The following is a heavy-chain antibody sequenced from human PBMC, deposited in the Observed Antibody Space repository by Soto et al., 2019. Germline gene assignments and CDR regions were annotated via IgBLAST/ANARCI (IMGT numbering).Heavy chain of an antibody. V-gene: IGHV1-2*04. CDR2: INPNSGGT. CDR1: GYTFTGYD. J-gene: IGHJ4*02. CDR3: ARFCGDNVIYNLDY. D-gene: IGHD3-16*02. Sequence: ASVKVSCKASGYTFTGYDMHWVRQAPGQGLEWMGWINPNSGGTNYAQKFQGWVTMTRDTSISTAYMELSRLRSDDTAVYYCARFCGDNVIYNLDYWGQGTLVTVSS.